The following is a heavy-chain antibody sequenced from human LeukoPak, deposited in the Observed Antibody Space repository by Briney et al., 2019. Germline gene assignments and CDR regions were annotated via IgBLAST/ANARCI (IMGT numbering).Heavy chain of an antibody. CDR1: GYSISSGYY. V-gene: IGHV4-38-2*01. D-gene: IGHD3-10*01. CDR3: ARGRFGDLPSFDP. J-gene: IGHJ5*02. CDR2: IYHSGST. Sequence: SETLSLTCAVSGYSISSGYYWGWIRQPPGKGLEWIGSIYHSGSTYYNPSLNSRVTISVDTSKNQFSLKLSSVTAADTAVYYCARGRFGDLPSFDPWGQGTLVTVSS.